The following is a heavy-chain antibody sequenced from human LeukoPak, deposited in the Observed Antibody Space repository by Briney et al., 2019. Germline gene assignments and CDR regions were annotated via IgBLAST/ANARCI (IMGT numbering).Heavy chain of an antibody. Sequence: PGGSLRLSCAASGFTFDDYAMPWVRQAPGKGLEWVSGISWNSGSIGYADSVKGRFTISRDNAKNSLYLQMNSLRAEDTALYCCAKAVADDYFDYWGQGTLVTVSS. V-gene: IGHV3-9*01. CDR1: GFTFDDYA. CDR3: AKAVADDYFDY. D-gene: IGHD5-12*01. J-gene: IGHJ4*02. CDR2: ISWNSGSI.